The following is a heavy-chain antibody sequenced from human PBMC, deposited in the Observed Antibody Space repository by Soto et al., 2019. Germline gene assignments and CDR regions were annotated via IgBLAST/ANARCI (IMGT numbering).Heavy chain of an antibody. CDR1: GFTFSSYA. CDR2: ISCSGGST. V-gene: IGHV3-23*01. CDR3: AKIGRRDIVKWFDP. J-gene: IGHJ5*02. Sequence: GGSLRLSCAASGFTFSSYAMSWVRQAPGKGLEWVSAISCSGGSTYYADSVKGRFTISRDNSKNTLYLQMNSLRAEDTAVYYCAKIGRRDIVKWFDPWGQGTLVTVSS. D-gene: IGHD2-15*01.